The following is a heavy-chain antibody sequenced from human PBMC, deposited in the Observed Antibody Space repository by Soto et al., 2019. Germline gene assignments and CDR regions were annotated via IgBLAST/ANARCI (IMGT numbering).Heavy chain of an antibody. V-gene: IGHV3-23*01. Sequence: LRLSCAASGFTFSSYAMSLVRQAPLKGLEWVSAISGSGGSTYYADSVKGRFTISRDNSKNTLYLQMNSLRAEDTAVYYCAKSSSGYYYDDRAFDIWGQGTMVTVSS. D-gene: IGHD3-22*01. CDR3: AKSSSGYYYDDRAFDI. J-gene: IGHJ3*02. CDR1: GFTFSSYA. CDR2: ISGSGGST.